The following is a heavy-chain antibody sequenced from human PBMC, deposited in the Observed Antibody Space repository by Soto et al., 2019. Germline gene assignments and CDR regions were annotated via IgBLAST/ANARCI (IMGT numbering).Heavy chain of an antibody. CDR3: ALRGLGVEPAAIRAFDI. Sequence: QVQLVQSGAEVKKPGSSVKVSCKASGGTFSSYAISWVRPAPGQGLEWMGGIIPIFGTANYAQKFQGRVTITADKSTSTAYMELRSLRSEDTAVYYCALRGLGVEPAAIRAFDIWGQGTMVTVSS. CDR1: GGTFSSYA. D-gene: IGHD2-2*01. V-gene: IGHV1-69*06. CDR2: IIPIFGTA. J-gene: IGHJ3*02.